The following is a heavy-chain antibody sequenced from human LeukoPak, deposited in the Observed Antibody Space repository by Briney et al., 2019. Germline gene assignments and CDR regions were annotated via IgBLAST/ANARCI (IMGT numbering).Heavy chain of an antibody. CDR2: INDRGST. CDR3: ARGSGSYYPDY. D-gene: IGHD3-10*01. J-gene: IGHJ4*02. Sequence: SETLSLTCVVHGGSFSDYYWNWIRQSPGKGLEWIGEINDRGSTNYKSSLKSRVTISVDTSKNQFSLKLSSVTAADTAVYYCARGSGSYYPDYWGQGTLVTVSS. V-gene: IGHV4-34*01. CDR1: GGSFSDYY.